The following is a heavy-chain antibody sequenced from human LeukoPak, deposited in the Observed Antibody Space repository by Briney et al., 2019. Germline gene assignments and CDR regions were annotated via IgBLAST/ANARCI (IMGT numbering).Heavy chain of an antibody. D-gene: IGHD3-3*01. CDR3: ARARAGVAFDY. CDR2: INPSGGST. V-gene: IGHV1-46*01. J-gene: IGHJ4*02. CDR1: GYSLTSCH. Sequence: ASVKVSCKASGYSLTSCHMHWVRQAPGQGLEWMGIINPSGGSTSYAQKFQGRVTMTRDTSISTAYMELSRLRSDDTAVYYCARARAGVAFDYWGQGTLVTVSS.